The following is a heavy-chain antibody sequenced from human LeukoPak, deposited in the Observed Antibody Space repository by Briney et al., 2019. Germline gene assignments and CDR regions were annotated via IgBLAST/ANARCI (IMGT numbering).Heavy chain of an antibody. CDR3: ARGYYDILTGNPTLDY. V-gene: IGHV4-59*11. D-gene: IGHD3-9*01. J-gene: IGHJ4*02. CDR1: GGSISSHY. Sequence: PSETLSLTCTVSGGSISSHYWNWIRQPPGKGLEYIGYVSYRGSTNYNPSLKSRVTISVDTAKDQFSLDLTSVTAADTAVYYCARGYYDILTGNPTLDYWGQGTLVTVSS. CDR2: VSYRGST.